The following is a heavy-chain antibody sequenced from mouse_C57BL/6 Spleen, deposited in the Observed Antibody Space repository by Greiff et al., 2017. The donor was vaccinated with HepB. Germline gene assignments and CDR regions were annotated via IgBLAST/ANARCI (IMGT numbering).Heavy chain of an antibody. J-gene: IGHJ1*03. V-gene: IGHV1-39*01. D-gene: IGHD2-3*01. CDR1: GYSFTDYN. CDR3: ARRGLYDGYFYWYFDV. CDR2: INPNYGTT. Sequence: EVQLQQSGPELVKPGASVKISCKASGYSFTDYNMNWVKQSNGKSLEWIGVINPNYGTTSYNQKFKGKATLTVDQSSSTDYMQLNSLTPEDSAVYYCARRGLYDGYFYWYFDVWGTGTTVTVSS.